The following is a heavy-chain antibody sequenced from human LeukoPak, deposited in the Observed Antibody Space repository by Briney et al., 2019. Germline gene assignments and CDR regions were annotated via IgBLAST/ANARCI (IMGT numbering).Heavy chain of an antibody. CDR2: FDPEDGET. CDR1: GYTLTELS. D-gene: IGHD5-18*01. CDR3: ATVQAYTAMAFDY. Sequence: ASVKVSCKVSGYTLTELSMHWVRQAPGKGLEWIGGFDPEDGETIYAQKFQGRVTMTEDTSTDTAYMELSSLRSEDTAVYYCATVQAYTAMAFDYWGQGTLVTVSS. V-gene: IGHV1-24*01. J-gene: IGHJ4*02.